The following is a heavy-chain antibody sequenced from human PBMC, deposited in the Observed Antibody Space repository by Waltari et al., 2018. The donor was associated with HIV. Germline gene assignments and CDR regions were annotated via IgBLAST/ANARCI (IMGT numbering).Heavy chain of an antibody. CDR2: IYYSGST. CDR1: GDSISSGNYY. J-gene: IGHJ6*02. Sequence: QVQLQESGPGLVRPSQTLSLSCAVSGDSISSGNYYWSWVRQHPRNGLEGIGHIYYSGSTKYNPSLRSRVVISVDTSKKQFFLRLSSVTAADTADYYCARGPHGRGWFGELFPGMDVWGPGTTVTVSS. D-gene: IGHD3-10*01. V-gene: IGHV4-31*11. CDR3: ARGPHGRGWFGELFPGMDV.